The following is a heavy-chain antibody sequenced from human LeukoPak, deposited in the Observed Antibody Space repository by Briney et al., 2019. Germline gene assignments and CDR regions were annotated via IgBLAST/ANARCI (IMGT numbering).Heavy chain of an antibody. V-gene: IGHV3-30-3*02. CDR2: ISYDGNNK. Sequence: HPGGSLRLSCAASGFTFSSYAMHWVRQAPGKGLEGVAVISYDGNNKYYADSVKGRFTISRDNSKNTLYLQMNSLRAEDTAVYYCAKYPRITMIVVAYYFDYWGQGTLVTVSS. CDR3: AKYPRITMIVVAYYFDY. CDR1: GFTFSSYA. D-gene: IGHD3-22*01. J-gene: IGHJ4*02.